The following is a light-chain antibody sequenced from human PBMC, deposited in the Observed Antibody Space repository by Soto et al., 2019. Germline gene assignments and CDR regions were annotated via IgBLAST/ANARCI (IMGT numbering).Light chain of an antibody. V-gene: IGKV3-15*01. Sequence: EIVMTQSPATLSVSPGERATLSCRASQSVSSNLAWYQQKPGQAPRLLIYGASTRATGIPARFSGSGSGTEFTLTISSLQSEDFEVYYCQQYNNWWTLGQGTKVEIK. CDR3: QQYNNWWT. CDR1: QSVSSN. J-gene: IGKJ1*01. CDR2: GAS.